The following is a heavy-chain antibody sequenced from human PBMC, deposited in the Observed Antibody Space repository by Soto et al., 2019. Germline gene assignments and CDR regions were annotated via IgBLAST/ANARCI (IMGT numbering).Heavy chain of an antibody. Sequence: ASVKVSCKASGYSFTTYAIHWVRQAPGQGLEWMGWINTANGNTEYSQKFQGRVTFTRDASASTAYMELTSLTSEDTAVYYCARGAGYSSSWYKFDAFDIWGQGTMVTVSS. CDR3: ARGAGYSSSWYKFDAFDI. CDR2: INTANGNT. CDR1: GYSFTTYA. J-gene: IGHJ3*02. V-gene: IGHV1-3*04. D-gene: IGHD6-13*01.